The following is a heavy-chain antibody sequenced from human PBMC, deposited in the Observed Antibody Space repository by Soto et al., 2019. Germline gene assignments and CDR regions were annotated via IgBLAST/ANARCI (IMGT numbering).Heavy chain of an antibody. CDR2: IYYSGST. V-gene: IGHV4-31*03. J-gene: IGHJ6*02. CDR3: ASYYYDSSGYYSGGMDV. D-gene: IGHD3-22*01. Sequence: TLSLTCTVSGGSISSGGYYWSWIRQHPGKGLEWIGYIYYSGSTYYNPSLKSRVTISVDTSKNQFSLKLSSVTAADTAVYYCASYYYDSSGYYSGGMDVWGQGTTVTVSS. CDR1: GGSISSGGYY.